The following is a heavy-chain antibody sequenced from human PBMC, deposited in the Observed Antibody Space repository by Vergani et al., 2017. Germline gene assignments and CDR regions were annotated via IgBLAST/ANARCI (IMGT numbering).Heavy chain of an antibody. V-gene: IGHV3-11*01. D-gene: IGHD5-18*01. CDR1: GFTFSDYY. J-gene: IGHJ6*03. CDR3: ATTRYSYGYYMDV. CDR2: ISSSGSTI. Sequence: QVQLVESGGGVVQPGRSLRLSCAASGFTFSDYYMSWIRQAPGKGLEWVSYISSSGSTIYYADSVKGRFTISRYNAKNSLYLQMNSLRAEDTAVYYCATTRYSYGYYMDVWGKGTTVTVSS.